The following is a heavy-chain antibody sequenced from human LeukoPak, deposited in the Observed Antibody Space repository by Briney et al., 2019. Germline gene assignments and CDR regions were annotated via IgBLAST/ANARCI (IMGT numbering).Heavy chain of an antibody. CDR1: GGSITTTNF. D-gene: IGHD2-8*01. V-gene: IGHV4-4*02. CDR3: TRENGAFSPFVF. Sequence: SETLSLTCGVSGGSITTTNFWTWVRQAPGQGLEWIGEISLSGLTNYNSSLSSRVTISLDRAKNHLSLNLRSVTAADTAIYYCTRENGAFSPFVFWGQGTVVTVSS. CDR2: ISLSGLT. J-gene: IGHJ4*02.